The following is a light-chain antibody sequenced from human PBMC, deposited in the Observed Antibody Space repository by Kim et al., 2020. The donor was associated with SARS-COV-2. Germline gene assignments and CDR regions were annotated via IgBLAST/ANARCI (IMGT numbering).Light chain of an antibody. CDR1: QTISNY. Sequence: ASVGDSVTTTCRTSQTISNYLNWYQQKPGKAPKLLIYAASSLQSGVPSRFSGRASGTDFTLTITSLQPEDFATYYCQQSYVTPRTFGQGTKVDIK. CDR2: AAS. CDR3: QQSYVTPRT. V-gene: IGKV1-39*01. J-gene: IGKJ1*01.